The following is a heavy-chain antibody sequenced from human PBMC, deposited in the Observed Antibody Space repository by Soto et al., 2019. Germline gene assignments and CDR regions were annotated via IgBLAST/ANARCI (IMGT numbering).Heavy chain of an antibody. CDR2: IYHSGST. J-gene: IGHJ4*02. D-gene: IGHD6-13*01. CDR1: GYSISSGYY. V-gene: IGHV4-38-2*02. Sequence: SETLSLTCAVSGYSISSGYYWGWIRQPPGKGLEWIGSIYHSGSTYYNPSLKSRVTISVDTSKNQFSLKLSSVTAADTAVYYCARDSGAKLSSSWGQGTLVT. CDR3: ARDSGAKLSSS.